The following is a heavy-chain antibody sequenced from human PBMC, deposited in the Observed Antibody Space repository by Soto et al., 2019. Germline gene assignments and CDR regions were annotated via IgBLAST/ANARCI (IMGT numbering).Heavy chain of an antibody. CDR3: ARQRGGGYYRNDFDF. Sequence: QVQLQESCPGLVKPSQTLSLTCTVSGVSISSGGYYWSWIRQHPGKGLEWIGYISYSGNTYYNPSLKSRVTISVDTSKNQFSLKLSSVTAADTAVYYCARQRGGGYYRNDFDFWGQGTLVTVSS. J-gene: IGHJ4*02. V-gene: IGHV4-31*03. CDR1: GVSISSGGYY. CDR2: ISYSGNT. D-gene: IGHD3-22*01.